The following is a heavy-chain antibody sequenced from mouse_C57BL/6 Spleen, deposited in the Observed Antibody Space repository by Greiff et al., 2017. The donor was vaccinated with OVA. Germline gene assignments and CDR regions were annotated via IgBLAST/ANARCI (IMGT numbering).Heavy chain of an antibody. J-gene: IGHJ3*01. D-gene: IGHD1-1*01. CDR3: ARRSGSSPWFAY. V-gene: IGHV1-82*01. CDR1: GYAFSSSW. CDR2: IYPGDGDT. Sequence: QVQLQQSGPELVKPGASVKISCKASGYAFSSSWMNWVKQRPGKGLEWIGRIYPGDGDTNYNGKFKGKATLTADKSSSTAYMQLSSLTSEDSAVYFCARRSGSSPWFAYWGQGTLVTVSA.